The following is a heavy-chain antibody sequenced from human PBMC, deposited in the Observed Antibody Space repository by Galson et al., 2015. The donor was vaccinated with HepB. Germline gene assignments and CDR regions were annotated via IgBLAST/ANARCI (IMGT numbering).Heavy chain of an antibody. CDR2: LNSDGIST. CDR1: GFTFSSYW. V-gene: IGHV3-74*01. J-gene: IGHJ6*02. Sequence: SLRLSCAASGFTFSSYWMHWVRQAPGKGLVWVSRLNSDGISTSYADSVKGRFTISRDNAKNTLYLQMNSLRAEDTAVYYCARVGSGYYYYYGMDVWGQGTTVTVSS. CDR3: ARVGSGYYYYYGMDV. D-gene: IGHD3-10*01.